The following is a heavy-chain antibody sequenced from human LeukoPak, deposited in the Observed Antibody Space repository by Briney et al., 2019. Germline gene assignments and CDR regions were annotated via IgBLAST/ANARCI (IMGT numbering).Heavy chain of an antibody. V-gene: IGHV1-2*02. D-gene: IGHD6-19*01. Sequence: ASVKVSCKASGYTFTDYYMHWVRRAPGQGLEWMGWINPNSGNTNSAQKFQGRVTMTGDTSISTAYMDLSRLRSDDTAVYYCARYVTVAGFDYWGQGTLVTVSS. CDR2: INPNSGNT. CDR1: GYTFTDYY. J-gene: IGHJ4*02. CDR3: ARYVTVAGFDY.